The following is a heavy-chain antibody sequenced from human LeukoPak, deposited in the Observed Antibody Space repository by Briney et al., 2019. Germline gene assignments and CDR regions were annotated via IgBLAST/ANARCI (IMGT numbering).Heavy chain of an antibody. CDR1: GGSFSGYY. CDR2: INHSGST. J-gene: IGHJ6*02. D-gene: IGHD2-2*01. Sequence: TSETLSLTCAVYGGSFSGYYWSWIRQPPGKGLEWIGEINHSGSTNYNPSLKSRVTISVDTSKNQFSLKLSSVTAADTAVYYCARDRWVCSSTSCSLYGMDVWGQGTTVTVSS. CDR3: ARDRWVCSSTSCSLYGMDV. V-gene: IGHV4-34*01.